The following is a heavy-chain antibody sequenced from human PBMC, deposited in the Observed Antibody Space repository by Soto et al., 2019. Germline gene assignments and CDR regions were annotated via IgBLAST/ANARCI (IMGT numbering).Heavy chain of an antibody. CDR1: GYTFASYG. V-gene: IGHV1-18*01. Sequence: ASVKVSCKASGYTFASYGSSWVRQAPGQGLEWMGWISAYNGNTNYAQKLQGRVTMTTDTSTSTAYMELRSLRSDDTAVYYCASVLGVRPSWFDPWGQGTLVTVSS. D-gene: IGHD2-8*02. CDR3: ASVLGVRPSWFDP. J-gene: IGHJ5*02. CDR2: ISAYNGNT.